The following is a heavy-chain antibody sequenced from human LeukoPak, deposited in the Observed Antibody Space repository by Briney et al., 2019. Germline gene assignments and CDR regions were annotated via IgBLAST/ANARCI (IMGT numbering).Heavy chain of an antibody. CDR1: GCTFGDYA. D-gene: IGHD4-17*01. Sequence: SCKASGCTFGDYALTWVRQAPGKGLEWVGFIRSKAYGGTTEYAASVKGRFTISRDDSKSIAYLQMNSLKTEDTAVYYCTRETTPYYWGQGTLVTVSS. V-gene: IGHV3-49*04. J-gene: IGHJ4*02. CDR3: TRETTPYY. CDR2: IRSKAYGGTT.